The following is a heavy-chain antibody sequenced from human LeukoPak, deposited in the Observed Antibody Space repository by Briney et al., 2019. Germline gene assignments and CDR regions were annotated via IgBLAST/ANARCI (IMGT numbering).Heavy chain of an antibody. CDR1: GARVTGTVCY. D-gene: IGHD3-22*01. Sequence: SETLSLTCSVSGARVTGTVCYWGWIRQPPGKGLEWIGSIYYSGSTYYNPSLKSRVTISVDTSKNQFSLKLSSVTAADTAVYYCASLPDYYDSSGYTHDYWGQGTLVTVSS. CDR2: IYYSGST. V-gene: IGHV4-39*01. J-gene: IGHJ4*02. CDR3: ASLPDYYDSSGYTHDY.